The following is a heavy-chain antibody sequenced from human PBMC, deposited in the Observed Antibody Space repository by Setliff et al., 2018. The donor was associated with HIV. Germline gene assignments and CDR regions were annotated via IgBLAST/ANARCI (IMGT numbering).Heavy chain of an antibody. CDR1: GGTFSSYT. CDR2: IIPILGIA. D-gene: IGHD3-22*01. Sequence: SVKVSCKASGGTFSSYTISWVRQAPGQGLEWMGRIIPILGIANYAQKFQGRVTITADKSTSTAYMELSSLRSEDTAVYYCASAYYYDSSGRTGYYMDVWGKGTTVTVSS. V-gene: IGHV1-69*02. J-gene: IGHJ6*03. CDR3: ASAYYYDSSGRTGYYMDV.